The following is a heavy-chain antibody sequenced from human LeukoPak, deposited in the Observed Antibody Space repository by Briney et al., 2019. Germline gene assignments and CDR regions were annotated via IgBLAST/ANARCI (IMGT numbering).Heavy chain of an antibody. V-gene: IGHV4-59*01. J-gene: IGHJ3*02. CDR2: IYYSGST. CDR1: GGSFSGYY. CDR3: ARVAPYSSSWHDAFDI. D-gene: IGHD6-13*01. Sequence: SETLSLTCAVYGGSFSGYYWSWIRQPPGKGLEWIGYIYYSGSTNYNPSLKSRVTISVDTSKNQFSLKLSSVTAADTAVYYCARVAPYSSSWHDAFDIWGQGTMVTVSS.